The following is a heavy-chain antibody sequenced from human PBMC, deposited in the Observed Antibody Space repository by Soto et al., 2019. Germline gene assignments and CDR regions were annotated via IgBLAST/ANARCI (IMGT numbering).Heavy chain of an antibody. CDR2: IYYSGST. CDR3: ARYGGRQPPQLDY. Sequence: SETLSLTCTVSGGSISSYYWSWIRQPPGKGLEWIGYIYYSGSTNYNPSLKSRATISVDTSKNQFSLKLSSVTAADTAVYYCARYGGRQPPQLDYWGQGTLVTVSS. D-gene: IGHD4-17*01. V-gene: IGHV4-59*01. CDR1: GGSISSYY. J-gene: IGHJ4*02.